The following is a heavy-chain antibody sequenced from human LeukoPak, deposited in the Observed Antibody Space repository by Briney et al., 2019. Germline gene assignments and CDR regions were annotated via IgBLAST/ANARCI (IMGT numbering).Heavy chain of an antibody. V-gene: IGHV3-7*03. J-gene: IGHJ4*02. D-gene: IGHD2-15*01. Sequence: PGGPLRLSCAASGFTFSSYWMSWVRQAPGKGLEWVANIKQDGSEKYYVDSVKGRFTISRDNAKNSLYLQMNSLRAEDTAVYYCARAQYCSGGSCYYFDYWGQGTLVTVSS. CDR1: GFTFSSYW. CDR2: IKQDGSEK. CDR3: ARAQYCSGGSCYYFDY.